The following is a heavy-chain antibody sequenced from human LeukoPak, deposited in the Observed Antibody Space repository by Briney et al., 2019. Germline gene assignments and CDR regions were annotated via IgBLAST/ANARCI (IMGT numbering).Heavy chain of an antibody. D-gene: IGHD3-9*01. CDR1: GFTFGTYW. Sequence: GGSLSLSCEASGFTFGTYWMHWIRQAPGKGLVWVSRINTNGSSTMYADSVKGRVTISRDNTKNTLYLQMNSLSAEDTAVYYCAREHHDILSRVGFDYWGQGTLVSVSS. V-gene: IGHV3-74*03. CDR2: INTNGSST. J-gene: IGHJ4*02. CDR3: AREHHDILSRVGFDY.